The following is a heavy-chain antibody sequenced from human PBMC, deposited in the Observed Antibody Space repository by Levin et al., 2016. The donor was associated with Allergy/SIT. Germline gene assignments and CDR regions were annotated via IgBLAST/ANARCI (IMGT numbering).Heavy chain of an antibody. CDR1: GYTFTSYY. Sequence: ASVKVSCKASGYTFTSYYMHWVRQAPGQGLEWMGIINPSGGSTSYAQKFQGRVTMTRDTSTSTVYMELSSLRSEDTAVYYCARDRYYYGSGKSLDVWGQGTTVTVSS. V-gene: IGHV1-46*01. D-gene: IGHD3-10*01. J-gene: IGHJ6*02. CDR3: ARDRYYYGSGKSLDV. CDR2: INPSGGST.